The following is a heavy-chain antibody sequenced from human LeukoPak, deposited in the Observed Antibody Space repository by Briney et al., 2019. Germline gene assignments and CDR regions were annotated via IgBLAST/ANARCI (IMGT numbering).Heavy chain of an antibody. D-gene: IGHD3-22*01. CDR3: ARDMYYYDSSGYYYGWSAFDI. CDR2: INPSGGST. V-gene: IGHV1-46*01. CDR1: GGTFSSYA. Sequence: WASVKVSCKASGGTFSSYAISWVRQAPGRGLEWMGIINPSGGSTSYAQKFQGRVTMTRDTSTSTVYMELSSLRSEDTAVYYCARDMYYYDSSGYYYGWSAFDIWGQGTMVTVSS. J-gene: IGHJ3*02.